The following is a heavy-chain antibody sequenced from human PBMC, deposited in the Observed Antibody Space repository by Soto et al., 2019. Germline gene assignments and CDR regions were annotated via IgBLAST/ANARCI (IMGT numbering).Heavy chain of an antibody. CDR1: GYTFTSYG. Sequence: ASVKISCKASGYTFTSYGISWVRQAPGQGLEWMGWISAYNGNTNYAQKLQGRVTMTTDTSTSTAYMELRSLRSDDTAVYYCARASKKYSSSWYGSWFAPWGKGTLVTVSS. D-gene: IGHD6-13*01. CDR3: ARASKKYSSSWYGSWFAP. CDR2: ISAYNGNT. V-gene: IGHV1-18*04. J-gene: IGHJ5*02.